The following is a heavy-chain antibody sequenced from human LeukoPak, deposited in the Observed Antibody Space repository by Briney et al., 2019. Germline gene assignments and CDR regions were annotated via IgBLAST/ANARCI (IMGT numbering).Heavy chain of an antibody. V-gene: IGHV3-73*01. J-gene: IGHJ6*03. CDR2: IRSKANSYAT. CDR3: TRSGYDYSLYYYMDV. CDR1: GFTFSGSA. Sequence: GGSLRLSCAASGFTFSGSAMHWVRQASGKGLEWVGRIRSKANSYATAYAASVKGRFTISRDDSKNTAYLQMNSLKTEDTAVYYCTRSGYDYSLYYYMDVWGKGTTVTVSS. D-gene: IGHD5-12*01.